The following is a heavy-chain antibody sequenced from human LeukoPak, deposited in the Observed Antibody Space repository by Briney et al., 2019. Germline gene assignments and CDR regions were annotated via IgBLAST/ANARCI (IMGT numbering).Heavy chain of an antibody. Sequence: PSETLSLTCTVSGGSISSYYWSWIRQPPGKGLEWIGEINHSGSTNYNPSLKSRVTISVDTSKNQFSLKLSSVTAADTAVYYCARALVGATTTYYFDYWGQGTLVTVSS. J-gene: IGHJ4*02. CDR1: GGSISSYY. CDR2: INHSGST. D-gene: IGHD1-26*01. V-gene: IGHV4-34*01. CDR3: ARALVGATTTYYFDY.